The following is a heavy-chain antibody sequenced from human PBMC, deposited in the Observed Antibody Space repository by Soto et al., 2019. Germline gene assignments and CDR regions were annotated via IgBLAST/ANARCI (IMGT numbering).Heavy chain of an antibody. Sequence: ASVKVSCKASGYTFTSYGISWVRQAPGQGLEWMGWISAYNGNANYAQKLQGRVTMTTDTSTSTAYMELRSLRSDDTAVYYCARHRLWFGELSCFDYWGQGTLVTVSS. CDR2: ISAYNGNA. CDR1: GYTFTSYG. CDR3: ARHRLWFGELSCFDY. V-gene: IGHV1-18*01. D-gene: IGHD3-10*01. J-gene: IGHJ4*02.